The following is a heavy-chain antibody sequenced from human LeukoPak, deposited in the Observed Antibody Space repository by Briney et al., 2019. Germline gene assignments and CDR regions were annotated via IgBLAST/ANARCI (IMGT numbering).Heavy chain of an antibody. J-gene: IGHJ4*02. Sequence: PGGSLRLSCAASGFTFSSYSMNWVRQAPGKGLEWVSYISSSSTIYYADSVKGRFTISRDNSRNTLYLQMNSLRAEDTALYYCAKGTYSAYNSGCAYWGQGTLVTVSS. CDR3: AKGTYSAYNSGCAY. CDR2: ISSSSTI. D-gene: IGHD5-12*01. CDR1: GFTFSSYS. V-gene: IGHV3-48*01.